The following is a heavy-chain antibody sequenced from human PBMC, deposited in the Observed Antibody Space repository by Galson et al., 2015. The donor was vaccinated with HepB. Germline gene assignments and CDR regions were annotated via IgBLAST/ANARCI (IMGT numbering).Heavy chain of an antibody. CDR3: ARDETDIVVVVAATPSGY. D-gene: IGHD2-15*01. CDR1: GYTFTSYG. Sequence: VKVSCKASGYTFTSYGISWVRQAPGQGLEWMGWISAYNGNTNHAQKLQGRVTMTTDTSTSTAYMELRSLRSDDTAVYYCARDETDIVVVVAATPSGYWGQGTLVTVSS. V-gene: IGHV1-18*04. CDR2: ISAYNGNT. J-gene: IGHJ4*02.